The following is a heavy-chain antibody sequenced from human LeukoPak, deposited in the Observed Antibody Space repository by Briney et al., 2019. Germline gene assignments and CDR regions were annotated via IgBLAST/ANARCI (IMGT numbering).Heavy chain of an antibody. J-gene: IGHJ5*02. CDR1: GGTFSSYA. D-gene: IGHD2-2*01. CDR2: IIPIFGTA. CDR3: ASCSSTIRRGFDP. V-gene: IGHV1-69*01. Sequence: GSSVKVSCKASGGTFSSYAIGWVRQAPGQGLEWMGGIIPIFGTANYAQKFQGRVTITADESTSTAYMELSSLRSEDTAVYYCASCSSTIRRGFDPWGQGTLVTVSS.